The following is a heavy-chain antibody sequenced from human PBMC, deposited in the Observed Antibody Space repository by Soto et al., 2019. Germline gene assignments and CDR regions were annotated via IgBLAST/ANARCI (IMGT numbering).Heavy chain of an antibody. D-gene: IGHD3-22*01. CDR2: ISTYNGNT. J-gene: IGHJ4*02. CDR1: GYTLTSHG. CDR3: ARGYYDSSGPFDY. Sequence: ASVKVSCKASGYTLTSHGISWVRQAPGQGLEWMGWISTYNGNTKYAQEFQERVTMTADTSTNTAHMELRSLRSDDTAMYYCARGYYDSSGPFDYWGQGTLVTVSS. V-gene: IGHV1-18*01.